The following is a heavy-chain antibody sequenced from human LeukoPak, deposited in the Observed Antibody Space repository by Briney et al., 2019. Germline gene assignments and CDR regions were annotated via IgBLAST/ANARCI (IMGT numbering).Heavy chain of an antibody. Sequence: GRSLRLSCAASGFTFSSYDMHWVRQATGKGLEWASAIGTAGDTYYPGSVRGRFTISRENAKNSLYLQMNSLRAGDTAVYYCARSGDYYYYMDVWGKGTTVTVSS. J-gene: IGHJ6*03. CDR1: GFTFSSYD. V-gene: IGHV3-13*01. D-gene: IGHD2-15*01. CDR3: ARSGDYYYYMDV. CDR2: IGTAGDT.